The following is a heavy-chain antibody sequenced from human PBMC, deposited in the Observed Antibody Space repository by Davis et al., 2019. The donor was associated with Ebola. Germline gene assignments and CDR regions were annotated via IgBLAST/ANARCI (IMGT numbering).Heavy chain of an antibody. CDR1: GYTFTSYG. Sequence: ASVTVSCKASGYTFTSYGISWVRQAPGQGLEWMGWINPNSGGTNYAQKFQGRVTMTRDTSISTAYMELSRLRSDDTAVYYCARTHYDLLTGFVWGQGTLVTVSS. CDR2: INPNSGGT. CDR3: ARTHYDLLTGFV. J-gene: IGHJ4*02. V-gene: IGHV1-2*02. D-gene: IGHD3-9*01.